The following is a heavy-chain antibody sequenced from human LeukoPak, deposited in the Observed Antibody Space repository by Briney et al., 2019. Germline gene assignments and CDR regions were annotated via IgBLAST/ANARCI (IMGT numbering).Heavy chain of an antibody. CDR3: AKDLDYYGSGSDPVFDY. Sequence: PGGSLRLSCAASGFTFSSYAMSWARQPPGKGLGWVSAISGSGGSTYYADSVKGRFTISRDNSKNTLYLQMNSLRAEDTAVYYCAKDLDYYGSGSDPVFDYWGQGTLVTASS. CDR1: GFTFSSYA. J-gene: IGHJ4*02. D-gene: IGHD3-10*01. CDR2: ISGSGGST. V-gene: IGHV3-23*01.